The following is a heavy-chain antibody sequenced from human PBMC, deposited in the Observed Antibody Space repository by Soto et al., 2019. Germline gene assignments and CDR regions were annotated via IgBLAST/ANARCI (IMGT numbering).Heavy chain of an antibody. D-gene: IGHD2-21*02. CDR1: GYPFNTYY. CDR3: ARGGHIAVVTDSFDS. J-gene: IGHJ4*02. V-gene: IGHV1-46*02. CDR2: IHPSGGGS. Sequence: GASVKVSCKSSGYPFNTYYLHWVRQAPGQGLEWMGMIHPSGGGSTYAQKFLGRVTMTMDSSTSTVFMELTSLRSADTALYYCARGGHIAVVTDSFDSWGQGTLVTVSP.